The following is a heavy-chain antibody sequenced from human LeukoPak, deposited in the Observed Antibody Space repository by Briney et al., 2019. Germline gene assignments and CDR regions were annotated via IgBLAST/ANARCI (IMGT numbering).Heavy chain of an antibody. D-gene: IGHD2-8*01. CDR3: ARELPPGVRGWFDP. CDR1: GGSISSYY. CDR2: IYYSGST. Sequence: SETLSLTCTVSGGSISSYYWSWIRQPPGKGLEWIGYIYYSGSTNYNPSLKSRVTISVDTSKNQFSLKLSSVTAADTAVYYCARELPPGVRGWFDPWGQGTLVTVSS. V-gene: IGHV4-59*01. J-gene: IGHJ5*02.